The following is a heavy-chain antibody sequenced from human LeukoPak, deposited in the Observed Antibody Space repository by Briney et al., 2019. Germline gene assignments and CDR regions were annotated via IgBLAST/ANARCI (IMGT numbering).Heavy chain of an antibody. D-gene: IGHD3-10*01. Sequence: GASVKVSCKASGYTFTGYYMHWVRQAPGQGLEWMGWINPNSDGTNYAQKFQGRVTMTRDTSISTAYMELSRLRSDDTAVYYCARGRYYYGSGRGGSIDPWGQGTLVTVSS. CDR1: GYTFTGYY. CDR2: INPNSDGT. J-gene: IGHJ5*02. CDR3: ARGRYYYGSGRGGSIDP. V-gene: IGHV1-2*02.